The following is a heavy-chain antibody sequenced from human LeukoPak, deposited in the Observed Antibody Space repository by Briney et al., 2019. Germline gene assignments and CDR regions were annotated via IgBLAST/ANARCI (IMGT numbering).Heavy chain of an antibody. CDR2: ISSSSDYI. V-gene: IGHV3-21*04. J-gene: IGHJ4*02. CDR3: ARDQNGLIDY. D-gene: IGHD5-24*01. Sequence: GGSLRLSCAASGFTFNNYNMNWVRQAPGKGLEWVSSISSSSDYIYYADSVKGRFTISRDNAKNSLYLQMNSLRAEDTAVYYCARDQNGLIDYWGQGTLVTVSS. CDR1: GFTFNNYN.